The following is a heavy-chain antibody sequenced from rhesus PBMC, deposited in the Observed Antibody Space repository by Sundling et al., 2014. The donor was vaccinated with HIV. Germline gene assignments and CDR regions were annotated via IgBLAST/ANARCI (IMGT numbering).Heavy chain of an antibody. J-gene: IGHJ4*01. Sequence: EVQLXESGGGLVQPGGSLRLSCAASGFTFSSYGMYWVRQAPGKGLEWISAISSGGGNTYYADSVKGRFTISRDNSKNTLSLQMNSLRAEDTAVYYCAKADIDTAGPDYWGQGVLVTVSS. CDR2: ISSGGGNT. D-gene: IGHD5-24*01. CDR1: GFTFSSYG. V-gene: IGHV3S42*01. CDR3: AKADIDTAGPDY.